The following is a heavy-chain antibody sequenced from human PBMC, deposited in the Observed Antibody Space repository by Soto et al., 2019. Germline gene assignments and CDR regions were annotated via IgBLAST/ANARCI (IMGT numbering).Heavy chain of an antibody. CDR2: IYHSGST. V-gene: IGHV4-30-2*01. CDR1: GGSISSGGYS. CDR3: ASTQYGGTSSGAFDI. Sequence: QLQLQESGSGLVKPSQTLSLTCAVSGGSISSGGYSWSWIRQPPGKGLEWIGYIYHSGSTYYNPSLKSRVTISVDRSKNQFSLKLSSVTAADTAVYYCASTQYGGTSSGAFDIWGPGTMVTVSS. J-gene: IGHJ3*02. D-gene: IGHD2-15*01.